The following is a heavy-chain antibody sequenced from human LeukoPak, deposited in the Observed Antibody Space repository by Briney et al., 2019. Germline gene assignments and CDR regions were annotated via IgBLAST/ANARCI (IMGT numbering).Heavy chain of an antibody. CDR1: GFTFSSYA. CDR3: ARARDAHFDY. CDR2: IYSGGST. J-gene: IGHJ4*02. Sequence: GGSLRLSCAASGFTFSSYAMSWVRQAPGKGLEWVSVIYSGGSTYYADSVKGRFTISRHNSKNTLYLQMNGLRAEDTAVYYCARARDAHFDYWGQGTLVTVSS. V-gene: IGHV3-53*04.